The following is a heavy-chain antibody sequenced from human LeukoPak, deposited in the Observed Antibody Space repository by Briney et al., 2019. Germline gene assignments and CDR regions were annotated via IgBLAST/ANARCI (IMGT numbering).Heavy chain of an antibody. V-gene: IGHV4-59*01. D-gene: IGHD6-19*01. CDR1: GVSFSGYY. J-gene: IGHJ3*02. CDR2: IYYSGST. CDR3: ARDRQQWLVRGAFDI. Sequence: SETLSLTCAVYGVSFSGYYWSWLRQPPGKGLEWIGYIYYSGSTNYNPSLKSRVTISVDTSKNQFSLKLSSVTAADTAVYYCARDRQQWLVRGAFDIWGQGTMVTVSS.